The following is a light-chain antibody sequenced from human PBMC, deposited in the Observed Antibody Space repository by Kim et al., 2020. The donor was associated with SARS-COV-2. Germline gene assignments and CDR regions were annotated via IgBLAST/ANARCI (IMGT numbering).Light chain of an antibody. Sequence: QSALTQPASVSGSPGQSITISCIGTSSDVGNYTLVSWYQQLPGKAPKLIIYQDTKRPSGVSARFSGSKSGNTASLTISGLQSEDEADYYCCSYAGTTTYWLFGGGTKLTVL. CDR3: CSYAGTTTYWL. V-gene: IGLV2-23*01. CDR1: SSDVGNYTL. J-gene: IGLJ3*02. CDR2: QDT.